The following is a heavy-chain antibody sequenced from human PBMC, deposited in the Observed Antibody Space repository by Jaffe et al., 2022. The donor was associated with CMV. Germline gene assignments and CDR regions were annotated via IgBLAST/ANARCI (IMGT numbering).Heavy chain of an antibody. J-gene: IGHJ4*02. CDR2: ISYDGSNK. CDR3: AKGPLLVGTGWSPFDY. Sequence: QVQLVESGGGVVQPGRSLRLSCAASGFTFSSYGMHWVRQAPGKGLEWVAVISYDGSNKYYADSVKGRFTISRDNSKNTLYLQMNSLRAEDTAVYYCAKGPLLVGTGWSPFDYWGQGTLVTVSS. V-gene: IGHV3-30*18. D-gene: IGHD2-15*01. CDR1: GFTFSSYG.